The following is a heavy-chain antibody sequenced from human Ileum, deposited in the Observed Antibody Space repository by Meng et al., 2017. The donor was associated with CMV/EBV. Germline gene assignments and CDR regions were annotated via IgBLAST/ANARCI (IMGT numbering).Heavy chain of an antibody. V-gene: IGHV3-30*02. CDR1: GFTFKKYG. CDR2: IGYDGKGKNE. D-gene: IGHD3-22*01. J-gene: IGHJ4*02. Sequence: GESLKISCAASGFTFKKYGMHWVRQAPGKGLEWLAFIGYDGKGKNEHYGGSVKGRFTISRDDSKNTLYLHMNSLRAEDTAVYYCVKNLESSGYYSIGVMYVLANWGQGTLVTVSS. CDR3: VKNLESSGYYSIGVMYVLAN.